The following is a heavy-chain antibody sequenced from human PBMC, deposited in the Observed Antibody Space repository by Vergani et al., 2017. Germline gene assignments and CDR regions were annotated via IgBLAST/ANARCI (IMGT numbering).Heavy chain of an antibody. CDR1: GGYMSGYY. J-gene: IGHJ3*02. CDR2: INHSGST. Sequence: QVRLQESGPGLVKPSETLSLTCSVSGGYMSGYYWSWIRQPPGKELEWIGEINHSGSTNYNPSLKSRVTISVDTSKNQFSLKLNSVTAADTAVYYCARVVGGYYRPLGVVDIWGQGTVVTVSS. CDR3: ARVVGGYYRPLGVVDI. V-gene: IGHV4-59*12. D-gene: IGHD3-22*01.